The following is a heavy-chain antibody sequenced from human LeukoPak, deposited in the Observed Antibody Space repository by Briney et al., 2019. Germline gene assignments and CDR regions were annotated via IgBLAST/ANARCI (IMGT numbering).Heavy chain of an antibody. Sequence: SETLSLTCTVSGGSISSYYWSWIRQPPGKGLEWIGYIYYSGSTNYNPSLKSRVTISVDTSKNQFSLKLSSVTAADTAVYYCAKPGGSWYRSGSNWFDPWGQGTLVTVSS. D-gene: IGHD6-13*01. J-gene: IGHJ5*02. V-gene: IGHV4-59*01. CDR3: AKPGGSWYRSGSNWFDP. CDR2: IYYSGST. CDR1: GGSISSYY.